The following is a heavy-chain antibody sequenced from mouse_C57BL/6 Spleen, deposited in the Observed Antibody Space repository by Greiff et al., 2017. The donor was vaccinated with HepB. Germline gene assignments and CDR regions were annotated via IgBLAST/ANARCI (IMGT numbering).Heavy chain of an antibody. V-gene: IGHV1-64*01. D-gene: IGHD2-4*01. CDR1: GYTFTSYW. J-gene: IGHJ1*03. CDR3: ARNGVYDYDGYFDV. CDR2: IHPNSGST. Sequence: VQLQQPGAELVKPGASVKLSCKASGYTFTSYWMHWVKQRPGQGLEWIGMIHPNSGSTNYNEKFKSKATLTVDKSSSTAYMQLSSLTSEDSAVYYCARNGVYDYDGYFDVWGTGTTVTVSS.